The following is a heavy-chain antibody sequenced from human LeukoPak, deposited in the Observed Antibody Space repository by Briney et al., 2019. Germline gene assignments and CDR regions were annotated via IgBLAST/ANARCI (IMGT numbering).Heavy chain of an antibody. D-gene: IGHD3-22*01. J-gene: IGHJ3*02. CDR3: ARGDYYDSSAYRYYDAFDI. Sequence: EASVKVSCKASGYTFTGYYMHWVRQAPGQGLEWMGWISAYSGSTSYAQNLQGRVTMTTDTSTSTAYMELRSLRSDDTAVYYCARGDYYDSSAYRYYDAFDIWGQGTMVTVSS. CDR1: GYTFTGYY. CDR2: ISAYSGST. V-gene: IGHV1-18*04.